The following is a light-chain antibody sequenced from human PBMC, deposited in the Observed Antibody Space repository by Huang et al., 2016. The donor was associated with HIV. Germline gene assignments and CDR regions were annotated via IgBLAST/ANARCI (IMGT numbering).Light chain of an antibody. J-gene: IGKJ3*01. V-gene: IGKV1-9*01. CDR1: QDSISY. CDR3: LQLNTYPGT. Sequence: IQLTQSPSSLSASVGDRVTITCRASQDSISYLAWYQQKPGKAPKLLIYAASTLESGVPSRFSCTGSGTYFTLTINNLQPEDFATYYCLQLNTYPGTFGPGTNVDV. CDR2: AAS.